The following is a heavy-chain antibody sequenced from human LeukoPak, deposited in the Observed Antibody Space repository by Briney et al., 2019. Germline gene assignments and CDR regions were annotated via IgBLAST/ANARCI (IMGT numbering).Heavy chain of an antibody. D-gene: IGHD2-15*01. Sequence: ASVKVSCKASGYTFTGYYMHWVRQAPGQGLEWMGWINPNSGGTNYAQKFQGRVTMTRDTSISTAYMELSRLRSDDTGVYYCARGSQGVVVGDSLYCYYGMDGWGQGTTVTVSS. J-gene: IGHJ6*02. CDR2: INPNSGGT. CDR1: GYTFTGYY. CDR3: ARGSQGVVVGDSLYCYYGMDG. V-gene: IGHV1-2*02.